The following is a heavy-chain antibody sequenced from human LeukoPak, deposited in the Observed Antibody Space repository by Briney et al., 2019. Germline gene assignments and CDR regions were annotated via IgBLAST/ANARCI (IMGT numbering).Heavy chain of an antibody. CDR2: IYPGDSDT. Sequence: GESLKISCKGSGSSFTSYWIGWVRQLPGKGLEWMGIIYPGDSDTRYSPSFQGQVTISADKSISTAYLQWSSLKASDTAMYYCAGLTRHPSWYWDYWGQGTLVTVSS. V-gene: IGHV5-51*01. J-gene: IGHJ4*02. CDR3: AGLTRHPSWYWDY. CDR1: GSSFTSYW. D-gene: IGHD6-13*01.